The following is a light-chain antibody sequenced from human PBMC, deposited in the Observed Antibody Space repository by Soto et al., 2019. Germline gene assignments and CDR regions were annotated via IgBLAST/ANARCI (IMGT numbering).Light chain of an antibody. J-gene: IGLJ3*02. Sequence: QSVLTQSSSASASLGSSVKLTCTLSSGHSSYIIAWHQQQPGKAPRYLMKLEGSGSNNKGSGVPDRFSGSSSGADRYLTISNLQFEDEADYYCETWDSNTHTVFGGGTKVTVL. V-gene: IGLV4-60*02. CDR2: LEGSGSN. CDR3: ETWDSNTHTV. CDR1: SGHSSYI.